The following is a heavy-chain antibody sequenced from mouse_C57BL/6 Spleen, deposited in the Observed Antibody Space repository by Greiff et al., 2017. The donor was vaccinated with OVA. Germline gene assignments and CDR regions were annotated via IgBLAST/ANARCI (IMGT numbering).Heavy chain of an antibody. CDR2: INPNNGGT. D-gene: IGHD1-1*01. CDR1: GYTFTDYN. Sequence: EVQLQQSGPELVKPGASVKMSCKASGYTFTDYNMHWVKQSHGKSLEWIGYINPNNGGTSYNQKFKGKATLTVNKSSSTAYMELHSLTSEDSAVYFCAFITTVVEGFAYWGQGTLVTVAA. CDR3: AFITTVVEGFAY. V-gene: IGHV1-22*01. J-gene: IGHJ3*01.